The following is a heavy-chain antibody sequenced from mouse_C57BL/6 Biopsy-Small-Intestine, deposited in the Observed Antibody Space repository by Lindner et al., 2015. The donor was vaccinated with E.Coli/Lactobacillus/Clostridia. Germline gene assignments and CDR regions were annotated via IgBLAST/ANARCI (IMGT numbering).Heavy chain of an antibody. Sequence: VQLQESGAELARPGASVKLSCKASGYTFTSYGISWMKQRTGQGLEWIGETYPRSGNTYYNEKFKGKATLTADKSSSTAYMQLSSLTSEDSAVYFCASPLSPYSMGWFAYWGQGTLVTVSA. V-gene: IGHV1-81*01. J-gene: IGHJ3*01. CDR3: ASPLSPYSMGWFAY. D-gene: IGHD2-10*02. CDR1: GYTFTSYG. CDR2: TYPRSGNT.